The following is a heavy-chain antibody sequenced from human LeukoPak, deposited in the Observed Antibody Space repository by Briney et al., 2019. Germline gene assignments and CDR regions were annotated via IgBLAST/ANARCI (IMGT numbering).Heavy chain of an antibody. V-gene: IGHV1-3*01. Sequence: ASVKVSCKASGYTFTSYAMHWARQAPGQRLEWMGWINAGNGNTKYSQKFQGRVTITRDTSASTAYMELSSLRSEDTAMYYCARDITVVVVAATLYSWGQGTLVTVSS. CDR3: ARDITVVVVAATLYS. J-gene: IGHJ5*02. CDR1: GYTFTSYA. CDR2: INAGNGNT. D-gene: IGHD2-15*01.